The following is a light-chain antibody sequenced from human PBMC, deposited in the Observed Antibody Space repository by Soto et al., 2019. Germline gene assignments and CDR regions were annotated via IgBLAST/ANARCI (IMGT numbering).Light chain of an antibody. CDR1: SSDVGAHNF. CDR3: NSYTNTAARV. Sequence: QSALTQPASVSGSPGQSSSISCTGSSSDVGAHNFVSWYQQHPGKAPKLMIYEVSNRPSGVSDRFSGSKSGNTASLTISGLQAEDEADYYCNSYTNTAARVFGTGTKVTVL. J-gene: IGLJ1*01. CDR2: EVS. V-gene: IGLV2-14*01.